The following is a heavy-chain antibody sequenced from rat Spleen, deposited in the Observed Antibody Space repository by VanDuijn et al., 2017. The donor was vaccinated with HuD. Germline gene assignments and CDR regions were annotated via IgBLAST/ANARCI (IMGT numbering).Heavy chain of an antibody. CDR2: ISYDGSST. J-gene: IGHJ2*01. V-gene: IGHV5-20*01. CDR1: GFTFSNYD. CDR3: TTAELQWPLGY. D-gene: IGHD1-1*01. Sequence: EVQLVESGGGLVQPGRSMKLSCAASGFTFSNYDMAWVRQAPTKGLEWVASISYDGSSTYYRDSVKGRFTISRDNAKSTLYLQMDSLRSEDTATYYCTTAELQWPLGYWGQGVMVTVSS.